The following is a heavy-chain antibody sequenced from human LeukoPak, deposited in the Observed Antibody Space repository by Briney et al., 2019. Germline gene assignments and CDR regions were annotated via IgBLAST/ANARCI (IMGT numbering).Heavy chain of an antibody. CDR1: GYSISSGYY. Sequence: KPSETLSLTCTVSGYSISSGYYWGWIRQPPGKGLEWIGSIYHSGTTYHNPSLKSRVTISVDTSKNQFYLKVTSVTAADTAVYYCARNLGVVVTGTAPYFDYSGQGTLVTVSS. CDR2: IYHSGTT. D-gene: IGHD2-15*01. CDR3: ARNLGVVVTGTAPYFDY. V-gene: IGHV4-38-2*02. J-gene: IGHJ4*02.